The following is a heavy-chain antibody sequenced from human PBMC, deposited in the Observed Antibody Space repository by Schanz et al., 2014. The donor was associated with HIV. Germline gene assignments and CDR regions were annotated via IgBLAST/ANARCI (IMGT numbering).Heavy chain of an antibody. CDR3: ARDYRYLQEYHYGMDV. Sequence: EVQLVESGGAFVQPGGSLRLSCVASGFTFSGYWMHWVRQAPGEGLVWVSRINSDGSSTTYADYVKGRFTISRDNAKNTLYLQMNSLRAEDTAVYYCARDYRYLQEYHYGMDVWGQGTTVTVSS. CDR1: GFTFSGYW. CDR2: INSDGSST. V-gene: IGHV3-74*01. J-gene: IGHJ6*02. D-gene: IGHD3-9*01.